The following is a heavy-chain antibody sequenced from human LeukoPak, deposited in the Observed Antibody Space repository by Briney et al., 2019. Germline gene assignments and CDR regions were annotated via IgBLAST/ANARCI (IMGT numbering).Heavy chain of an antibody. CDR1: GFTFTNAW. V-gene: IGHV3-7*01. D-gene: IGHD3-22*01. J-gene: IGHJ4*02. CDR2: INRDGSEK. CDR3: ARDLYRIVVVPHYFDY. Sequence: PGGSLRLSCAASGFTFTNAWMSWVRQAPGKGLEWVATINRDGSEKWYLDSVRGRFTISRDKAKNSLYLQMNSLGAEDTAVYYCARDLYRIVVVPHYFDYWGQGTLVTVSS.